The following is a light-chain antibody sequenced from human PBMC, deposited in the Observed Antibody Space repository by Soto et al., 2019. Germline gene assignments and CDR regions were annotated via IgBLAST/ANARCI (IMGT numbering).Light chain of an antibody. CDR2: KAS. J-gene: IGKJ1*01. Sequence: DIQMTQSPSTLSGSVGDRVTITCRASQTISSWLAWYQQKPGKAPKLLIYKASTLKSGVPSRFSGSGSGTEFTLTISSLQHDDFATYYCQHYNSYPEAFGQGTKVELK. CDR1: QTISSW. V-gene: IGKV1-5*03. CDR3: QHYNSYPEA.